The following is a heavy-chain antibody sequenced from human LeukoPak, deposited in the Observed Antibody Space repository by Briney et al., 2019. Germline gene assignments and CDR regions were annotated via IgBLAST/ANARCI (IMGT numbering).Heavy chain of an antibody. CDR2: INHSGST. D-gene: IGHD3-22*01. J-gene: IGHJ4*02. Sequence: SQRLSLACAVDAGSLSGYYWGWVRHPPGKRPEWIGEINHSGSTNYNPSLKSRVTISVDTSKNQFSLKLSSVTAADTAVYYCARAPYYDSSGQVDYWGQGTLVTVSS. CDR1: AGSLSGYY. CDR3: ARAPYYDSSGQVDY. V-gene: IGHV4-34*01.